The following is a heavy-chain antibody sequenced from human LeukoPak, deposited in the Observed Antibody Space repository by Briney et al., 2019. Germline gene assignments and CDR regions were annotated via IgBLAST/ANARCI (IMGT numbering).Heavy chain of an antibody. CDR2: INHSGST. CDR1: GGSFSGYY. J-gene: IGHJ4*02. D-gene: IGHD3-9*01. Sequence: SETLSLTCAVYGGSFSGYYWSWIRQPPGKGLEWTGEINHSGSTNYNPSLKSRVTISVDTSKNQFSLKLSSVTAADTAVYYCARLNVLRYFDWLSADDYWGQGTLVTVSS. V-gene: IGHV4-34*01. CDR3: ARLNVLRYFDWLSADDY.